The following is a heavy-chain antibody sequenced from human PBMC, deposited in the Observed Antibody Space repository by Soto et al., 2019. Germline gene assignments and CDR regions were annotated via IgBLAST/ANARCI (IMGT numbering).Heavy chain of an antibody. CDR1: CGSISSYY. CDR2: IYYSGST. V-gene: IGHV4-59*01. CDR3: ARDSRFPQPVGSSWSYYYYGMDV. Sequence: SETLSLTCTVSCGSISSYYWSWIRQPPGKGLEWIGYIYYSGSTNYNPSLKSRVTISVDTSKNQFSLKLSSVTAADTAVYYCARDSRFPQPVGSSWSYYYYGMDVWGQGTTVTVSS. J-gene: IGHJ6*02. D-gene: IGHD6-13*01.